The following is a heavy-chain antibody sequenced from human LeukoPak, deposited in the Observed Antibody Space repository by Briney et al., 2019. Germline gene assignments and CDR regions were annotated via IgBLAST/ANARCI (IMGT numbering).Heavy chain of an antibody. V-gene: IGHV4-59*01. J-gene: IGHJ4*02. CDR3: ARANHYSDSGGYYYALDY. CDR1: GGSISSYY. D-gene: IGHD3-22*01. CDR2: IYYSGTT. Sequence: SETLSLTCTVSGGSISSYYWNWIRQPPGRGLEWVGYIYYSGTTNYDPSLKSRVTISVDTSKNQFSLELTSVTAADTAVYYCARANHYSDSGGYYYALDYWGQGILVTVSS.